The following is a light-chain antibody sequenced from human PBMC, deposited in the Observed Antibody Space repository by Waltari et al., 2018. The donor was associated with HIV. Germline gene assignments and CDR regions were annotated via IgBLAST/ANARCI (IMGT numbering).Light chain of an antibody. Sequence: EIVMTQSPATLSVSPGERATLSCRASQRVSSNLAWYQQKAGQAPRLLSYGASTRATGIPARFSGSGSGTEFNFTISGLQSEDVAVYDCQQYNNWPPKTFGQGTKVEIK. CDR3: QQYNNWPPKT. CDR1: QRVSSN. CDR2: GAS. V-gene: IGKV3-15*01. J-gene: IGKJ1*01.